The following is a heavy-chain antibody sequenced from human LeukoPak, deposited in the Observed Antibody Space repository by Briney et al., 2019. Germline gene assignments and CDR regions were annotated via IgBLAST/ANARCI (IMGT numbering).Heavy chain of an antibody. CDR1: GFTFSSYA. V-gene: IGHV3-23*01. J-gene: IGHJ4*02. CDR2: ISGSGRST. CDR3: ARSGINFFDY. Sequence: GGSLRLSCAASGFTFSSYAMSWVRQAPGKGLEWVSTISGSGRSTFNADSVQGRFTISRDNSKNTLHLQMNSLRAEDTAVYYCARSGINFFDYWGQGALVTVSS. D-gene: IGHD1-26*01.